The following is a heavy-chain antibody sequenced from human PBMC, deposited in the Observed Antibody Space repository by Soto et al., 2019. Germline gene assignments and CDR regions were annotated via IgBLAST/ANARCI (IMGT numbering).Heavy chain of an antibody. CDR3: AAELGFGKLSVV. D-gene: IGHD7-27*01. V-gene: IGHV1-69*01. CDR2: IIPLFGTT. CDR1: GDTFKNCV. Sequence: QVQVVKSGVEVRRPGSSVKVSCKASGDTFKNCVISWVRQAPGQGLEWMGGIIPLFGTTDFAQRFQGRLTITTDESTTTSYMELSRLRSEDMATYYCAAELGFGKLSVVWGEWTTAIVSS. J-gene: IGHJ6*04.